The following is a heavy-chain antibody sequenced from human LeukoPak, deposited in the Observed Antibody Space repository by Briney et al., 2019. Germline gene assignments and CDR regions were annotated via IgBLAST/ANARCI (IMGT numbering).Heavy chain of an antibody. J-gene: IGHJ6*03. Sequence: GASVNVSCKVSGYNFSELSMHWVRQAPGKVLEWMGGFYPEDGETIYAQSFQGRVTMTEDTSTDTSYMELSSLTSEDTAVYFCTTGLGYAINYYYYMDVWGKGTTVTVSS. CDR3: TTGLGYAINYYYYMDV. CDR2: FYPEDGET. V-gene: IGHV1-24*01. D-gene: IGHD2-8*01. CDR1: GYNFSELS.